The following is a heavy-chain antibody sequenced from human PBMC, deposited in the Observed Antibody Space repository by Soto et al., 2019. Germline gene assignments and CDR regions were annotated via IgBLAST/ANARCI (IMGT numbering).Heavy chain of an antibody. Sequence: GGSLRLSCAASGFTFSGYSVNWVRQAPGKGLEWISYISSGSKTIYYADSVKGRFIVSRDNAKNSQYLQMNSPRDEDTAVYYCVREDILGVRSFDYWGQGTLVTVSS. V-gene: IGHV3-48*02. CDR3: VREDILGVRSFDY. J-gene: IGHJ4*02. D-gene: IGHD3-9*01. CDR1: GFTFSGYS. CDR2: ISSGSKTI.